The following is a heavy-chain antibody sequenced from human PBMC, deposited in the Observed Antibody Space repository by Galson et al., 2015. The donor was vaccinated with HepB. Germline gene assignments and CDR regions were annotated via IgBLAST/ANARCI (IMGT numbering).Heavy chain of an antibody. CDR2: TIPILGML. CDR1: GDTFSSYS. V-gene: IGHV1-69*02. D-gene: IGHD3-10*01. Sequence: SVKVSCKASGDTFSSYSISWVRQAPGQGLEWMGRTIPILGMLRYTQKFQGRLTITADKSTRTAYMTLSSLISEDTALYYCAVGEPSDPWGQGTLVTVSS. CDR3: AVGEPSDP. J-gene: IGHJ5*02.